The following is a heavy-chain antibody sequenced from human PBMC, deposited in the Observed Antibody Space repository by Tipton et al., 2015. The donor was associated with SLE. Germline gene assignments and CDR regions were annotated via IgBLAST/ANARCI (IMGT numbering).Heavy chain of an antibody. CDR2: IYTSETT. D-gene: IGHD3-22*01. J-gene: IGHJ4*02. CDR3: ARETLVYYYDSSGPLDY. Sequence: TLSLTCTVSGGSISSYYWSWIRQPPGKGLVWIGNIYTSETTNYNPSLKSRVTISVDTSKNQFSLKLSSVTAADTAVYYCARETLVYYYDSSGPLDYWGQGTLGTVSS. CDR1: GGSISSYY. V-gene: IGHV4-4*09.